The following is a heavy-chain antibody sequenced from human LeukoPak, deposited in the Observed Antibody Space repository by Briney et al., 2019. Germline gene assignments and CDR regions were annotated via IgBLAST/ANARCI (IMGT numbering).Heavy chain of an antibody. D-gene: IGHD2-2*01. CDR3: ATYAAGQGGRGY. Sequence: SETLSLTCTVSGGSLSGYHWNWIRQPPGKGLEWIGEIDYGGRAHYDPSLKSRVTVSLETSKNHFSLNMRSVTAADTAIYFCATYAAGQGGRGYWGQGTLVTVSS. CDR1: GGSLSGYH. J-gene: IGHJ4*02. CDR2: IDYGGRA. V-gene: IGHV4-59*08.